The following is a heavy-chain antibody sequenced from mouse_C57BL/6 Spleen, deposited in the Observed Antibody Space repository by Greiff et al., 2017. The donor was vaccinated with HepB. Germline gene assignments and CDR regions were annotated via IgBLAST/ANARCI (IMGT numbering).Heavy chain of an antibody. V-gene: IGHV5-12*01. D-gene: IGHD2-5*01. CDR2: ISNGGGST. J-gene: IGHJ4*01. CDR1: GFTFSDYY. CDR3: ARHRAAYYSNYGSAMDY. Sequence: EVKVEESGGGLVQPGGSLKLSCAASGFTFSDYYMYWVRQTPEKRLEWVAYISNGGGSTYYPDTVQGRFTISRDNAKNTLYLQMSRLKSEDTAMYYCARHRAAYYSNYGSAMDYWGQGTSVTVSS.